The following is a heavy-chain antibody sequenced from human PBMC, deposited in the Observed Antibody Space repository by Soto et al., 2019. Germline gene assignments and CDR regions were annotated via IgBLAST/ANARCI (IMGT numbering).Heavy chain of an antibody. D-gene: IGHD2-2*01. Sequence: GGSLRLSCAASGFTFSSYAISWVRQALGKGLEWVSAISGSGGSTYYADSVKGRFTISRDNSKNTLYLQMNSLRAEDTAVYYCARNRRVVPVFLRWATGVGDWFSPCGQGSLVTVSA. CDR1: GFTFSSYA. CDR3: ARNRRVVPVFLRWATGVGDWFSP. J-gene: IGHJ5*02. V-gene: IGHV3-23*01. CDR2: ISGSGGST.